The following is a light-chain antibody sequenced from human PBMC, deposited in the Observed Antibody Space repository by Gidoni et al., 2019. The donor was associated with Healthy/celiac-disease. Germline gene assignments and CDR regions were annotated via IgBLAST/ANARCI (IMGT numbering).Light chain of an antibody. CDR1: QCISSY. J-gene: IGKJ2*01. CDR2: AAS. CDR3: QQYYSFPPT. Sequence: VIWMTQSPSLLSASTGDRVTISCRMSQCISSYLAWYQQKPGKAPELLIYAASTLQSGVPSRFRGSGSGTDFTLTISCLQSEDFATYYCQQYYSFPPTFGQGTKLEIK. V-gene: IGKV1D-8*01.